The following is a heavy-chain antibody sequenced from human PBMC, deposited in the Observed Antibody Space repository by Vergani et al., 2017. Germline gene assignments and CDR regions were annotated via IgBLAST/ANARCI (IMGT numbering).Heavy chain of an antibody. J-gene: IGHJ5*02. CDR3: ARVYYDFWSGSAGWFDP. V-gene: IGHV1-8*01. CDR1: GYTFTNYD. D-gene: IGHD3-3*01. Sequence: QVQLVQSGAEVKKPGASVKVSCKASGYTFTNYDIYWVRQATGQGLEWMGWMNPNSGNTGYAQKFQGRVTMTRNTSISTAYMELSSLRSEDTAVYYCARVYYDFWSGSAGWFDPWGQGTLVTVSS. CDR2: MNPNSGNT.